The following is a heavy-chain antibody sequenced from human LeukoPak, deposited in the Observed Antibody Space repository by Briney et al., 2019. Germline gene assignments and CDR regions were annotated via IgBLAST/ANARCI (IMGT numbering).Heavy chain of an antibody. CDR3: ARLPSAAGAGTFDY. CDR2: ISPNGVIT. Sequence: GGSLRLSCAASGFTFSSHGMNWVRQAPGKGLEWVSGISPNGVITYYADSVKGRFTMSRDNAKNSLYLQMNSLRVEDTAVYYCARLPSAAGAGTFDYWGQGTLVTVSS. D-gene: IGHD6-13*01. V-gene: IGHV3-21*01. J-gene: IGHJ4*02. CDR1: GFTFSSHG.